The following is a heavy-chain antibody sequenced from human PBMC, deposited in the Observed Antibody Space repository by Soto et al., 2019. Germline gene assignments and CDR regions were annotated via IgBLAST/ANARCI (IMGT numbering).Heavy chain of an antibody. CDR2: INPHGGST. V-gene: IGHV1-46*01. J-gene: IGHJ5*02. CDR1: GYTLTELS. CDR3: ARSSGGNFGIIIEGSNWFDP. D-gene: IGHD3-3*01. Sequence: ASVKVSCKVSGYTLTELSMNWVRQAPGQGLEWMGVINPHGGSTKYAQKFQGRITMTRDTSRSTVYMEMSSLRSDDTAIYYCARSSGGNFGIIIEGSNWFDPRGQGTLVTVS.